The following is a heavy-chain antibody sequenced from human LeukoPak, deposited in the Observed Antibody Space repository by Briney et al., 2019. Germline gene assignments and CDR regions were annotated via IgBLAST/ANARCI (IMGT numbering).Heavy chain of an antibody. Sequence: ASVKVSYKASGYTFTSYYMHWVRQAPGQGLEWMGIINPSGGSTSYAQKFQGRVTMTRDTSTSTVYMELSSLRSDDTAVYYCARPNCSSTSCYTPMHYGMDVWGQGTTVTVSS. J-gene: IGHJ6*02. D-gene: IGHD2-2*01. CDR1: GYTFTSYY. CDR3: ARPNCSSTSCYTPMHYGMDV. CDR2: INPSGGST. V-gene: IGHV1-46*01.